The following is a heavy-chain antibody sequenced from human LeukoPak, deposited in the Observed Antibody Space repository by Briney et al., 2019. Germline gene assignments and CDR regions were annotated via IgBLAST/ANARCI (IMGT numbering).Heavy chain of an antibody. CDR3: ARVWQQLAPPDY. J-gene: IGHJ4*02. V-gene: IGHV3-23*01. CDR1: GFTFSSYA. CDR2: ISATGGST. Sequence: PGGSLRLSCAASGFTFSSYAMNWVRQAPGKGLQWVSGISATGGSTYHADSVRGRFTVSRDNAKNSLYLQMNSLRAEDTAVYYCARVWQQLAPPDYWGQGTLVTVSS. D-gene: IGHD6-13*01.